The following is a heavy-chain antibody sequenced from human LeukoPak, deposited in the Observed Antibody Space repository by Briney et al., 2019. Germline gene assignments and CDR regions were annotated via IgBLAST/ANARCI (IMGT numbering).Heavy chain of an antibody. D-gene: IGHD6-19*01. V-gene: IGHV3-7*01. Sequence: GGSLRLSCIASGFTFSSYWMTWVRQAPGKGLEWVANIKQDGSDKYYVDSLKGRFTISRDNAKNSVFLQMNSLRVEDTAVYYCARDKLAVAGLESRFDPWGQGTLVTVSS. CDR1: GFTFSSYW. CDR3: ARDKLAVAGLESRFDP. CDR2: IKQDGSDK. J-gene: IGHJ5*02.